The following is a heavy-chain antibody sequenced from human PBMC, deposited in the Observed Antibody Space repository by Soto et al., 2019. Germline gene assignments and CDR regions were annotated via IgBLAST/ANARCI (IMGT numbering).Heavy chain of an antibody. Sequence: QVQLQQWGAGLLKPSETLSLTCAVYGGSFSGYYWSWIRQPPVKGLEWIGEINHSGSTNYNPSLKSRGTRSVDTSKNKFSRKLSSVTAADTAVYYCARGGARREHGMDVWGQGTTVTDSS. V-gene: IGHV4-34*01. J-gene: IGHJ6*02. CDR3: ARGGARREHGMDV. CDR2: INHSGST. D-gene: IGHD6-6*01. CDR1: GGSFSGYY.